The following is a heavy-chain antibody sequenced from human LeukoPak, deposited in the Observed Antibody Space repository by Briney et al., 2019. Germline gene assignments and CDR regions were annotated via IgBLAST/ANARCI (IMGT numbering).Heavy chain of an antibody. V-gene: IGHV1-18*01. D-gene: IGHD3-10*01. J-gene: IGHJ4*02. CDR2: ISAYNGNT. Sequence: ASVKVSCKASGYTFTSYGISWVRQAPGQGLEWMGWISAYNGNTNYAQKLQGRVTMTTDTSTSTAYMELRSLRSDDTAVYYCARDDGSGSYRKVFDYWGQGTLVTVSS. CDR3: ARDDGSGSYRKVFDY. CDR1: GYTFTSYG.